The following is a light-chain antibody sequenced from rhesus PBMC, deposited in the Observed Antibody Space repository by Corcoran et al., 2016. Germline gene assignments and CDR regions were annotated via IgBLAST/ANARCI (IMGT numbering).Light chain of an antibody. CDR3: QHSYGTPLT. V-gene: IGKV1-74*01. Sequence: DIQMTQSPSSLSASVGDRVTITCRASENVNNYLHWYQQKPGKAPNLLIYASSPLQSGVPSRFSGSGAGTDYTFTISSLQPEGVATYYCQHSYGTPLTFGGGTKVEIK. CDR1: ENVNNY. CDR2: ASS. J-gene: IGKJ4*01.